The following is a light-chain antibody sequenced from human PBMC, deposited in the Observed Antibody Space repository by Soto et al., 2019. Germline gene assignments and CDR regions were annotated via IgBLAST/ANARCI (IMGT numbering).Light chain of an antibody. V-gene: IGLV2-14*01. J-gene: IGLJ1*01. CDR2: DVT. Sequence: QSALTQPASVSGSPGQSITISCTGTTNDVGLYNYVSWYQRHPGKAPKLMIYDVTNRPSGVSYRFSGSKSGNTASLTISGLQVEDEAEYYCSSYTITTSYVFGTGTNVTVL. CDR1: TNDVGLYNY. CDR3: SSYTITTSYV.